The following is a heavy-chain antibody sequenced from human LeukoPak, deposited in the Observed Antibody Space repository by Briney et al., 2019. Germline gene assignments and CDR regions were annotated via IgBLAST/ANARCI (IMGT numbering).Heavy chain of an antibody. CDR2: IHTSGSN. J-gene: IGHJ3*01. D-gene: IGHD3-16*01. CDR3: ARLSAAVHLGAFDL. V-gene: IGHV4-4*09. Sequence: SETLSPTCAVSGVSISPYYWAWIRQPPGKRLEWIGYIHTSGSNNQYPSLKSRVTISVDKSKNHFSLRLTSVTAADTAVYYCARLSAAVHLGAFDLWGQGTMVTVSS. CDR1: GVSISPYY.